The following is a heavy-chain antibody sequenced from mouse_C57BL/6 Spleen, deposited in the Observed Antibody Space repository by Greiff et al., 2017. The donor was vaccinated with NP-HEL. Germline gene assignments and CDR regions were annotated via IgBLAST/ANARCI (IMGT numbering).Heavy chain of an antibody. D-gene: IGHD2-1*01. CDR1: GYTFTDYY. J-gene: IGHJ4*01. CDR2: INPNNGGT. Sequence: EVQLQQSGPELVKPGASVKISCKASGYTFTDYYMNWVKQSHGKSLEWIGDINPNNGGTSYNQKFKGKATLTVDKSSSTAYMELRSLTSEDSAVYYCARWENYGNYPYAMDYWGQGTSVTVSS. CDR3: ARWENYGNYPYAMDY. V-gene: IGHV1-26*01.